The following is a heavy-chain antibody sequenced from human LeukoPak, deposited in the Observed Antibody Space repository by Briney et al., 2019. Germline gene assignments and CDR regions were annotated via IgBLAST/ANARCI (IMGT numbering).Heavy chain of an antibody. Sequence: PGGSLRLSCAASGFTFSNAWMSWVRQAPGKGLEWVSYISSSRSTIFYADSVKGRFTISRDNAKHSLYLQMNSLRAEDTAVYYCARCPYSFGFAPPQYWGQGTLVTVSS. CDR3: ARCPYSFGFAPPQY. D-gene: IGHD5-18*01. V-gene: IGHV3-48*01. CDR2: ISSSRSTI. CDR1: GFTFSNAW. J-gene: IGHJ4*02.